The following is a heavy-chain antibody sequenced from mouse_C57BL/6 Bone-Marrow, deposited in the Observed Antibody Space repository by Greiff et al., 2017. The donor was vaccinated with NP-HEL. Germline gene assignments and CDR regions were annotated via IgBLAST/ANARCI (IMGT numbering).Heavy chain of an antibody. V-gene: IGHV5-16*01. CDR3: ARDNYYYFDY. J-gene: IGHJ2*01. CDR1: GFTFSDYY. Sequence: DVHLVESEGGLVQPGSSMKLSCTASGFTFSDYYMAWVRQVPEKGLEWVANINYDGSSTYYLDSLKSRFIISRDNAKNILYLQMSSLKSEDTATYYCARDNYYYFDYWGQGTTLTVSS. CDR2: INYDGSST. D-gene: IGHD2-1*01.